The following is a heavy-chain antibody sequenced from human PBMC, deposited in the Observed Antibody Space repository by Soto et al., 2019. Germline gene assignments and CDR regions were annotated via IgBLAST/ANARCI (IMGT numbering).Heavy chain of an antibody. CDR1: GGSISSSSYY. D-gene: IGHD3-3*01. Sequence: SETLSLTCTVSGGSISSSSYYWGWIRQPPGKGLEWIGSIYYSGSTYYNPSLKSRVTISVDTAKNQFSLKLGSGTAADTAVYYCARVVPAAESPYYDFWSGNQYYFDYWGQGTLVTVSS. CDR3: ARVVPAAESPYYDFWSGNQYYFDY. V-gene: IGHV4-39*01. CDR2: IYYSGST. J-gene: IGHJ4*02.